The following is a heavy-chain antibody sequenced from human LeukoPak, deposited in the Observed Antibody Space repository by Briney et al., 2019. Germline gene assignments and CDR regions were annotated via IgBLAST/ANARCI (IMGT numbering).Heavy chain of an antibody. D-gene: IGHD1-7*01. CDR3: AGTEWNYAR. J-gene: IGHJ4*02. CDR2: IHYSRST. Sequence: SETLSLTCTVSGGSITSYYWSWMRQPPGKGLEWIGYIHYSRSTNYNPSLKSRVTISLDTSKSQFSLKLNSVTAADTAVYYCAGTEWNYARWGQGTLVTVSS. V-gene: IGHV4-59*08. CDR1: GGSITSYY.